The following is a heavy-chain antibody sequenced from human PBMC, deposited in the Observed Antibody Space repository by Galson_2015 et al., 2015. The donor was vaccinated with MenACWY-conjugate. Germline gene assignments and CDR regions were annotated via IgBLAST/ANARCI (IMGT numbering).Heavy chain of an antibody. CDR1: GFTLSSFW. Sequence: SLRLSCAASGFTLSSFWMHWVRHVPGKGLVWVSHINSDGSTATYADSVKGRFTISRDNAKNTLYLQMNSLRAEDTAVYYCARDYSNFPHDWGQGTLVTVSS. V-gene: IGHV3-74*03. CDR3: ARDYSNFPHD. J-gene: IGHJ4*02. CDR2: INSDGSTA. D-gene: IGHD4-11*01.